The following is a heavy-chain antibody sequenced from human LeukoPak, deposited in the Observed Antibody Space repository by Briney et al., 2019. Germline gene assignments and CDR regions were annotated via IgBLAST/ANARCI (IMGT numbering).Heavy chain of an antibody. V-gene: IGHV4-34*01. D-gene: IGHD1-1*01. CDR3: ARGSQRKLSGTYYY. J-gene: IGHJ4*02. Sequence: SETLSLTCTVSGGSISSYYWSWIRQPPGKGLEWIGEINHSGSTNYNPSLKSRVTISVDTSKNQFSLKLSSVTAADTAVYYCARGSQRKLSGTYYYWGQGTLVTVSS. CDR1: GGSISSYY. CDR2: INHSGST.